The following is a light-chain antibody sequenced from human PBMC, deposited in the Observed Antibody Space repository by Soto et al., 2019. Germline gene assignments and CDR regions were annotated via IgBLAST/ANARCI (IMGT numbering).Light chain of an antibody. CDR3: QTWGTGTLV. CDR2: LNSDGSH. V-gene: IGLV4-69*01. Sequence: QLVLTQSPSASASLGASVKLTCTLSSGHSSYAIAWHQQQPEKGPRYLMKLNSDGSHNKGDGIPDRFSGSSSGAERYLTISRLQSEYEADYYCQTWGTGTLVFGGGTKLTVL. J-gene: IGLJ2*01. CDR1: SGHSSYA.